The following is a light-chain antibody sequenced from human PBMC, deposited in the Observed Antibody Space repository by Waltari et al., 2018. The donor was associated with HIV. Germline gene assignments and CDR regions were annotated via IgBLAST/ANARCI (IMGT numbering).Light chain of an antibody. CDR2: CNS. CDR3: QSYDSGLSVVV. J-gene: IGLJ2*01. CDR1: SANIGGGYA. V-gene: IGLV1-40*01. Sequence: QSVLQQPPSDHGPRAQTVTNACTETSANIGGGYAVPSYQQLPGTAPKPLISCNSNRPSGVPDRFSGSASGTSASLAITGLQAEDEADYYCQSYDSGLSVVVFGGGTKLTVL.